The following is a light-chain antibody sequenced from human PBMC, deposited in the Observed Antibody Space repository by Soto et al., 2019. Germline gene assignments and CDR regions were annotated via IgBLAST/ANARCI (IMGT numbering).Light chain of an antibody. J-gene: IGKJ5*01. Sequence: EIVLTQSPATLSLSPGERATLSCRASQTVGRSLAWYQQKPGQVPRLLISDASIRATGIPARFSGSGSGTDFTLTVSSLESEDFALYYCQQRYDWPLTFGQGTRLEIK. V-gene: IGKV3-11*01. CDR2: DAS. CDR1: QTVGRS. CDR3: QQRYDWPLT.